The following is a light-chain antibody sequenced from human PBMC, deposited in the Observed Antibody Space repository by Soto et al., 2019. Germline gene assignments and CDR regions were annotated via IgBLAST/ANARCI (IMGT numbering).Light chain of an antibody. CDR2: QDS. CDR3: QAWDSSSVI. Sequence: SYELTQPPSVSVSPGQTATITCSGDKLGDKYVCWYQQKPGQSPVLVIYQDSKRPSGIAERFSGSNSGNTATLTISGTQAMDEADYYCQAWDSSSVIFGGGTKLTVL. V-gene: IGLV3-1*01. J-gene: IGLJ2*01. CDR1: KLGDKY.